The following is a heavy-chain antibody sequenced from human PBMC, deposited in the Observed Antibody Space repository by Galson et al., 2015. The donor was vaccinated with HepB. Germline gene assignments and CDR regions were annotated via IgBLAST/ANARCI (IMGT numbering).Heavy chain of an antibody. CDR2: ISGTGAYI. J-gene: IGHJ4*01. V-gene: IGHV3-11*05. CDR1: GFTFSDYF. D-gene: IGHD2-2*02. CDR3: ARGNTAVDY. Sequence: SLRLSCAASGFTFSDYFMTWIRQAPGKGLEWVSYISGTGAYIEYADSVKGRFTLSRDDTQKSLYLHMSSLRAEDTAIYFCARGNTAVDYWGQGILVTVSS.